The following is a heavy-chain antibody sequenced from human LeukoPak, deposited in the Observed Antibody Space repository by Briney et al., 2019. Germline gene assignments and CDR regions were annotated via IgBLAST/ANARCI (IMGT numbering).Heavy chain of an antibody. D-gene: IGHD1-7*01. J-gene: IGHJ4*02. V-gene: IGHV3-21*01. CDR3: ARGIWNYDY. CDR1: GLTFSTYS. CDR2: ISSGSSYI. Sequence: GGSLRLSCAASGLTFSTYSMNWVRQAPGKGLEWVSSISSGSSYIYYADSVKGRFTISRDNAKNSLFLQMNSLRAEDTAVYYCARGIWNYDYWGQGTLVTVSS.